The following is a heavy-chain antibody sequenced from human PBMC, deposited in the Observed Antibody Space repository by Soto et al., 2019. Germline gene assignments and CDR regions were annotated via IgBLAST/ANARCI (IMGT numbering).Heavy chain of an antibody. V-gene: IGHV3-74*01. CDR2: INSDGSSS. CDR1: GFTFSHHW. Sequence: SGGSLRLSCAASGFTFSHHWMHCVRQDPGKGLVWLSQINSDGSSSAYADSVKGRFTISRDNAKNTLYLQMNSLRAEDSAVYFCAREDSNYFDTKWLDDWGQGTLVTVSS. J-gene: IGHJ4*02. CDR3: AREDSNYFDTKWLDD. D-gene: IGHD3-9*01.